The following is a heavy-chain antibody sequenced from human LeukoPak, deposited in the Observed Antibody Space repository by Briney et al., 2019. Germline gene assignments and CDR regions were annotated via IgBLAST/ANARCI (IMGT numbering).Heavy chain of an antibody. V-gene: IGHV4-34*01. J-gene: IGHJ6*02. CDR2: INHSGST. Sequence: SETLSLTCAVYGGSFSGYYWSWIRQPSGKGLEWIGEINHSGSTNYNPSLKSRVTISVDTSKNQFSLKLSSVTAADTAVYYCARGIGQQLRRLYYYYGMDVWGQGTTVTVSS. CDR3: ARGIGQQLRRLYYYYGMDV. D-gene: IGHD6-13*01. CDR1: GGSFSGYY.